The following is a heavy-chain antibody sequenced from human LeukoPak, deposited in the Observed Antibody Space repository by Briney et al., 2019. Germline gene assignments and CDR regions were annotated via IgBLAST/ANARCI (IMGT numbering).Heavy chain of an antibody. CDR2: ISSSGSTI. Sequence: GGSLRLSCAASGFTFSSYEMNWVRQAPGKGLEWVSYISSSGSTIYYADSVKGRFTISRDNAKNSLYLQMNSLRAEDTAVYYCAREGALTVTKDAFDIWGQGTMVAVSS. V-gene: IGHV3-48*03. J-gene: IGHJ3*02. D-gene: IGHD4-17*01. CDR1: GFTFSSYE. CDR3: AREGALTVTKDAFDI.